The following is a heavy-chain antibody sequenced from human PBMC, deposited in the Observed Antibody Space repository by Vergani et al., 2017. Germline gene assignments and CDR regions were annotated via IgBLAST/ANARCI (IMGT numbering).Heavy chain of an antibody. D-gene: IGHD5-18*01. J-gene: IGHJ5*02. CDR2: INHSGST. Sequence: QVQLQQWGAGLLKPSETLSLTCAVYGGSFSGYYWSWIRQPPGKGLEWIGEINHSGSTNYNPSLKSRVTISVDTSKNQFSLKLSSVTAADTAVYYCAREGVDTAMLDSSWGQGTLVTVSS. CDR3: AREGVDTAMLDSS. V-gene: IGHV4-34*01. CDR1: GGSFSGYY.